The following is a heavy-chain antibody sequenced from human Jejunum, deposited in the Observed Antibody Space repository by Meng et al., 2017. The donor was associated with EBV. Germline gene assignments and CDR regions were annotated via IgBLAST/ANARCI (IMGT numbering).Heavy chain of an antibody. J-gene: IGHJ4*02. V-gene: IGHV3-23*04. CDR3: AKLVRD. CDR1: GFTFTTDA. D-gene: IGHD2/OR15-2a*01. Sequence: EVWLVESGRALAPPGVSLCLSCPSSGFTFTTDALIWVRQSPGKGVEWVSVITGSGGSTYYADSVKGLFTISRDSSKNPLYLQMNSLRAEYTAVYYCAKLVRDWGQGTLVTVSS. CDR2: ITGSGGST.